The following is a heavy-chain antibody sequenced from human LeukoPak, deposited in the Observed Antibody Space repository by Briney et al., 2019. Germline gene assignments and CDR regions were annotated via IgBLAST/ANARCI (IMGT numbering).Heavy chain of an antibody. CDR1: GYTFTGYY. V-gene: IGHV1-2*06. D-gene: IGHD6-13*01. CDR2: INPNSGGT. J-gene: IGHJ5*02. Sequence: HRASVKLSCKASGYTFTGYYMHWVRQAPGQGLEWMGRINPNSGGTNYAQKFQGRVTMTRDTSISTAYMELSRLRSDDTAVYYCARESVGAAADISWFDPWGQGTLVTVSS. CDR3: ARESVGAAADISWFDP.